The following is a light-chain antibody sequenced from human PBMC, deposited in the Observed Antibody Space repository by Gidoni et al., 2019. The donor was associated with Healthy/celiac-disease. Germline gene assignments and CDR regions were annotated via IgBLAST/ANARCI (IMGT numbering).Light chain of an antibody. CDR1: QSVLYSSNNKNY. V-gene: IGKV4-1*01. CDR2: WAS. J-gene: IGKJ4*01. CDR3: QQYYSTPLT. Sequence: DIVMTQTQDALAVSLCERATINCKSSQSVLYSSNNKNYLAWYQQKPGQPPKLLIYWASTRESGFPDRFSGSGSGTDFPLTISSLQAEDVAVYYCQQYYSTPLTFXGXTKVEIK.